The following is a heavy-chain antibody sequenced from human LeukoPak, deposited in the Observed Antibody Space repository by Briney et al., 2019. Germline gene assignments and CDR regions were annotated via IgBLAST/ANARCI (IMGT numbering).Heavy chain of an antibody. D-gene: IGHD3/OR15-3a*01. V-gene: IGHV1-69*05. CDR3: ARGWTHKYYYYYYMDV. CDR1: GGTFSSYA. Sequence: SVKVSCKASGGTFSSYAISWVRQAPGQGLEWMGGIIPIFGTANYAQKFQGRVTITTDESTSTAYMELSSLRSEDTAVYYCARGWTHKYYYYYYMDVWGKGTTVTVSS. CDR2: IIPIFGTA. J-gene: IGHJ6*03.